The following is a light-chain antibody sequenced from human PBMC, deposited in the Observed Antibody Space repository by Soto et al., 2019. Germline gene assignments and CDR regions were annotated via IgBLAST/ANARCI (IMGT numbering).Light chain of an antibody. V-gene: IGKV1-33*01. J-gene: IGKJ3*01. CDR1: QDISNY. Sequence: DIQMTQSPSSLSASVGDRVTITCQASQDISNYLNWYQQKPGKAPKLLIYDASNLETGVPSRFSGRGSGNDFTFTISSLQPEDVATYYCQQYDNLPGTFGPGTRVAIK. CDR2: DAS. CDR3: QQYDNLPGT.